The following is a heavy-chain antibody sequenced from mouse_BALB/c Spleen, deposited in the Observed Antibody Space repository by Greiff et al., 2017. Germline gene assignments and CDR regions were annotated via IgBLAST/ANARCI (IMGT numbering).Heavy chain of an antibody. V-gene: IGHV5-4*02. CDR3: ARGYRYDGYAMDY. J-gene: IGHJ4*01. D-gene: IGHD2-14*01. CDR1: GFTFSDYY. Sequence: EVQLVESGGGLVKPGGSLKLSCAASGFTFSDYYMYWVRQTPEKRLEWVATISDGGSYTYYPDSVKGRFTISRDNAKNNLYLQMSSLKSEDTAMYYCARGYRYDGYAMDYWGQGTSVTVSS. CDR2: ISDGGSYT.